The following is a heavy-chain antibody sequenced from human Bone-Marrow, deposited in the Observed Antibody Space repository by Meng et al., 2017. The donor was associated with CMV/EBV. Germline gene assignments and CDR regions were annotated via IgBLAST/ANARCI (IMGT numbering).Heavy chain of an antibody. V-gene: IGHV3-73*01. J-gene: IGHJ4*02. CDR3: AKTLVSTTEGY. Sequence: GESLKISCAASGFTFSGSSMHWFCQASGKGLEWVGRIRTKGNNYATAYAASVKGRFTISRDDSKDTVYLQMNSLKTEDTAVYYCAKTLVSTTEGYWGQGTLVTVSS. CDR1: GFTFSGSS. CDR2: IRTKGNNYAT. D-gene: IGHD4-17*01.